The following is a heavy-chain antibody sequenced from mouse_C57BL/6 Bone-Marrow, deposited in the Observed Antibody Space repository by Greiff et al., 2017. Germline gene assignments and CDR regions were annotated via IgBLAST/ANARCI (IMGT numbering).Heavy chain of an antibody. CDR3: ARRDYGKDYYAMDY. Sequence: EVQGVESGGDLVKPGGSLKLSCAASGFTFSSYGMSWVRQTPDKRLEWVATISSGGSYTYYPDSVKGRFTISRDNAKDTLYLRMSRLKSEDIDMYYSARRDYGKDYYAMDYWGQGTSVTVSS. V-gene: IGHV5-6*01. D-gene: IGHD1-1*01. CDR2: ISSGGSYT. CDR1: GFTFSSYG. J-gene: IGHJ4*01.